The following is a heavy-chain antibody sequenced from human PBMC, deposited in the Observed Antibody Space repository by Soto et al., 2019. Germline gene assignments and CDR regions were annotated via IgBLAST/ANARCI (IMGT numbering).Heavy chain of an antibody. Sequence: SETLSLTCTVSGGSISSGGYYWSWIRQHPGKGLEWIGYIYYSGSTNYNPSLKSRVTISVDTSKNQFSLKLSSVTAADTAVYYCARRFGRTTVTTGSYRWFDPWGQGTLVTVSS. V-gene: IGHV4-31*03. J-gene: IGHJ5*02. CDR3: ARRFGRTTVTTGSYRWFDP. D-gene: IGHD4-17*01. CDR1: GGSISSGGYY. CDR2: IYYSGST.